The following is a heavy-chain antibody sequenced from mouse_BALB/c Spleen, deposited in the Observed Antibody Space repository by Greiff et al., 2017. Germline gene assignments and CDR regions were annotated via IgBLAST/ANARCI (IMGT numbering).Heavy chain of an antibody. CDR3: APSYYYAMDY. J-gene: IGHJ4*01. Sequence: LQESGAELARPGASVKMSCKASGYTFTSYTMHWVKQRPGQGLEWIGYINPSSGYTNYNQKFKDKATLTADKSSSTAYMQLSSLTSEDSAVYYCAPSYYYAMDYWGQGTSVTVSS. CDR1: GYTFTSYT. CDR2: INPSSGYT. V-gene: IGHV1-4*01.